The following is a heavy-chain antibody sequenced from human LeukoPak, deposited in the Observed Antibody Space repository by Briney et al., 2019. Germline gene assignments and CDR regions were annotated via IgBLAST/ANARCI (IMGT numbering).Heavy chain of an antibody. CDR3: AREVYGSGSLYFQH. CDR1: GFTFSSYS. Sequence: GGSLRLSCAASGFTFSSYSMNWVRQAPGKGLEWVSSISSSSSYIYYADSVKGRFTISRDNAKNSLYLQMNSLRAEDTAVCYCAREVYGSGSLYFQHWGQGTLVTVSS. V-gene: IGHV3-21*01. CDR2: ISSSSSYI. D-gene: IGHD3-10*01. J-gene: IGHJ1*01.